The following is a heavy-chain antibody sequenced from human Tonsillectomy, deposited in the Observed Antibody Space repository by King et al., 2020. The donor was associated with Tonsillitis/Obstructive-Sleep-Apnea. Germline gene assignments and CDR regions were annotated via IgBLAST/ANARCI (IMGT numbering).Heavy chain of an antibody. CDR3: ARVRELPDY. CDR1: GFTFSSYE. J-gene: IGHJ4*02. D-gene: IGHD1-26*01. V-gene: IGHV3-48*03. CDR2: ISSSGFTI. Sequence: VQLVESGGGLVQPGGSLRLSCAASGFTFSSYEMNWVRQAPWKGLEWVSYISSSGFTIYYADSVKGRFTISRDNAKNSLYLQMNSLRAEDTAVYYCARVRELPDYWGQGTLVTVSS.